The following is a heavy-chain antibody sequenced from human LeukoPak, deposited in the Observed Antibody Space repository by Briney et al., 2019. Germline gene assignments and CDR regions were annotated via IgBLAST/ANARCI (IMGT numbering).Heavy chain of an antibody. V-gene: IGHV3-7*01. J-gene: IGHJ4*02. CDR1: AVTINMHW. CDR2: IKQDGSEK. D-gene: IGHD5-24*01. CDR3: ARGNGYNNNYFDY. Sequence: GGSLRLSCIGSAVTINMHWMSWVRQAPGKGLEWVANIKQDGSEKKYVDSVEGRFTISRDNAKKLLYLQMDSLRVEDTAVYYCARGNGYNNNYFDYWGQGTLVTVSS.